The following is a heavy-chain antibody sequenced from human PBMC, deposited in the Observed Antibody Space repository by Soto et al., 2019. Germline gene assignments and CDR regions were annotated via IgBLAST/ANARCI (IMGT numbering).Heavy chain of an antibody. CDR3: ACEGTHPKWFGEFFYSYGYGEPNWFDP. J-gene: IGHJ5*02. CDR2: ISGSGGST. V-gene: IGHV3-23*01. D-gene: IGHD3-10*01. Sequence: EVQLLESGGGLVQPGGSLRLSCAASGFTFSSYAMSWVRQAPGKGLEWVSAISGSGGSTYYADSVKGRFTISRDNSKNTLYLQMTSLRAEDTAVYYCACEGTHPKWFGEFFYSYGYGEPNWFDPWGQGTLVTVSS. CDR1: GFTFSSYA.